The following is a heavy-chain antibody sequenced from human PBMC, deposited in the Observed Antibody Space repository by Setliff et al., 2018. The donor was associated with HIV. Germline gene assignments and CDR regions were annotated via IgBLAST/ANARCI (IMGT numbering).Heavy chain of an antibody. V-gene: IGHV4-39*01. Sequence: PSETLSLTCTVSGGSINSRSYYWAWIRQPPGKGLEWVASIYFSGTPYYNPSLKNRVTISVDTSKNQFSLKLISVTAADTAVYYCARGPSGRAPAPARAPHYYGLDLGGPGTTVTVSS. CDR1: GGSINSRSYY. J-gene: IGHJ6*01. CDR2: IYFSGTP. D-gene: IGHD2-2*01. CDR3: ARGPSGRAPAPARAPHYYGLDL.